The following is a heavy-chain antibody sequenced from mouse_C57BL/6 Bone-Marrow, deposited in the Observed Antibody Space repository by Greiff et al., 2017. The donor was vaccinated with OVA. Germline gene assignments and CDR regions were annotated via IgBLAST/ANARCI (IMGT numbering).Heavy chain of an antibody. CDR3: ARSTHYYGSSWFAY. CDR1: GYTFTDYY. V-gene: IGHV1-76*01. D-gene: IGHD1-1*01. CDR2: IYPGSGNT. Sequence: QVHVKQSGAELVRPGASVKLSCKASGYTFTDYYINWVKQRPGQGLEWIARIYPGSGNTYYNEKFKGKATLTAEKSSSTAYMQLSSLTSEDSAVYFCARSTHYYGSSWFAYWGQGTLVTVSA. J-gene: IGHJ3*01.